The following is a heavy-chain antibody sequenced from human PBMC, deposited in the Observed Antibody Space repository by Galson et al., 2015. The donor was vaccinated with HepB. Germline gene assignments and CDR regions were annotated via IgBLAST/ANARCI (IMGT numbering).Heavy chain of an antibody. D-gene: IGHD2-8*01. J-gene: IGHJ4*02. CDR2: ISSSSSYT. CDR3: AREGYCTNGVCYESTPPDY. Sequence: SLRLSCAASGFTFSDYYMSWIRQAPGKGLEWVSYISSSSSYTNYADSVKGRFTISRDNAKNSLYLQMNSLRAEDTAVYYCAREGYCTNGVCYESTPPDYWGQGTLVTVSS. CDR1: GFTFSDYY. V-gene: IGHV3-11*06.